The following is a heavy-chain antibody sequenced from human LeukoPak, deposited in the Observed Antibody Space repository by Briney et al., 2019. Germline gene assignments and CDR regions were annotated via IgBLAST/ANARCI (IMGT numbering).Heavy chain of an antibody. Sequence: GGSLRLSCAASGFTFSSYWMHWVRQAPGKGLVWVSCINSDGSSTSYADSVKGRFTISRDNAKNTLYLQMNSLRAEDTAVYYCARDGYYDFWSGSYFDYWGQGTLVTVSS. CDR3: ARDGYYDFWSGSYFDY. V-gene: IGHV3-74*01. J-gene: IGHJ4*02. D-gene: IGHD3-3*01. CDR2: INSDGSST. CDR1: GFTFSSYW.